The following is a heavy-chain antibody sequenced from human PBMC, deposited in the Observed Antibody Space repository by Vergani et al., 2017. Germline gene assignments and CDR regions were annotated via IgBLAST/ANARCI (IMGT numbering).Heavy chain of an antibody. J-gene: IGHJ5*02. V-gene: IGHV4-61*02. Sequence: QVQLQESGPGLVKPSQTLSLTCTVSGGSISSGSYYWSWIRQPAGKGLEWIGRIYTSGSTNYNPSLKSRVTISVDTSKNQFSLKLSSVTAADTAVYYCARARGIGVGTWFDPWGQGTLVTVSS. CDR3: ARARGIGVGTWFDP. D-gene: IGHD2-2*01. CDR2: IYTSGST. CDR1: GGSISSGSYY.